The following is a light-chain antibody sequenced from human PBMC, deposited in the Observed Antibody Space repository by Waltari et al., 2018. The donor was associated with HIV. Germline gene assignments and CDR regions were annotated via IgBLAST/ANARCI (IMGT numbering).Light chain of an antibody. J-gene: IGLJ1*01. CDR3: CSYAGSYTFV. CDR1: SSDVGGYNF. CDR2: AIT. V-gene: IGLV2-11*01. Sequence: QSALTHPRSVSGSPGQSVSISCTGTSSDVGGYNFVSWYQQHPGKAPKLLIYAITKRPSGVPDRFSGSKSGHTASLTIAGLQSEDEADYYCCSYAGSYTFVFGSGTKVTVL.